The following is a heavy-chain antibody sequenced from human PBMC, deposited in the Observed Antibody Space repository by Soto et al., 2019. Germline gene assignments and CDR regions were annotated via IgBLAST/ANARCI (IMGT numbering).Heavy chain of an antibody. Sequence: QVQLVQSGAEVKKPGSSVKVSCKASGGTFSNHAISWVRQAPGQGLEWMGGFIPIFATANYAQKFQGRVTSTADESTSTVYMELSSLRSEDTAVYYCARDLSGVATGSLGWGQGTLVTVSS. V-gene: IGHV1-69*12. CDR3: ARDLSGVATGSLG. J-gene: IGHJ4*02. CDR1: GGTFSNHA. D-gene: IGHD6-13*01. CDR2: FIPIFATA.